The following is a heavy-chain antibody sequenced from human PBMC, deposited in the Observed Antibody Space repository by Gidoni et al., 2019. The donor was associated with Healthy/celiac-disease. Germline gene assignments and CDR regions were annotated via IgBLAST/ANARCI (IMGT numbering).Heavy chain of an antibody. CDR2: IKSKTDSGTT. Sequence: EVQLVESGGGLVKPGGSLRLSCAASGFTFSNAWMSWVRQAPGKGLEWVGRIKSKTDSGTTDYAAPVKGRFTISRDDSKNTLYLQMNSLKTEDTAVYYCTTDRWMDYYYYYYGMDVWGQGTTVTVSS. CDR1: GFTFSNAW. D-gene: IGHD2-2*03. J-gene: IGHJ6*02. V-gene: IGHV3-15*01. CDR3: TTDRWMDYYYYYYGMDV.